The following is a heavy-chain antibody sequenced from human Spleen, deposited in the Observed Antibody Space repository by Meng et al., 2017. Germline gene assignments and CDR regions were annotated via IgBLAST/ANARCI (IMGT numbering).Heavy chain of an antibody. Sequence: GEMVERGGGVVQPGRSLELYWEAYGFTFSSYAMHWVRQAPGKGLEWVAVISYDGSNKYYADSVKGRFTISRDNSKNTLYLQMNSLRAEDTAVYYCARDRIAVAGNWFDPWGQGTLVTVSS. CDR3: ARDRIAVAGNWFDP. V-gene: IGHV3-30*04. CDR2: ISYDGSNK. J-gene: IGHJ5*02. CDR1: GFTFSSYA. D-gene: IGHD6-19*01.